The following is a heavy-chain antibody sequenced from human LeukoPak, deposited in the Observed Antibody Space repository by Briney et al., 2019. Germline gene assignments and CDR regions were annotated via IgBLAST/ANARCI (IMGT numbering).Heavy chain of an antibody. V-gene: IGHV4-59*08. D-gene: IGHD2-21*02. J-gene: IGHJ3*02. CDR2: IYYSGST. Sequence: SETLSLTCTVSDGSITSYYWSWIRQPPGKGLEWIGYIYYSGSTNYNPSLKSRVTISVDTSKNQFSLKLSSVTAADTAVYYCASILLIVVVTPSHAFDIWGQGTMVTVSS. CDR1: DGSITSYY. CDR3: ASILLIVVVTPSHAFDI.